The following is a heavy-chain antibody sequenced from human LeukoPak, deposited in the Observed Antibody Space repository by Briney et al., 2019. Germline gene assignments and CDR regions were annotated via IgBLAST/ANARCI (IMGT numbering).Heavy chain of an antibody. CDR2: IHSSGIT. CDR1: GDSISTYY. J-gene: IGHJ3*01. D-gene: IGHD3-3*01. V-gene: IGHV4-59*01. CDR3: ARDTIRTDEPSFGV. Sequence: RASETLSLTCTVSGDSISTYYWNWIRQSPERGLEWIGYIHSSGITYYNPALKSRVAISIDTSKNQFSLELNSVTAADTAMYFCARDTIRTDEPSFGVWGQGTMVTVSS.